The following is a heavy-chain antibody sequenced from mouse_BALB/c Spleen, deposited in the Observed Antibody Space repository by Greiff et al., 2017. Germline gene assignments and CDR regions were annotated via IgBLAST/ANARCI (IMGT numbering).Heavy chain of an antibody. J-gene: IGHJ4*01. D-gene: IGHD3-3*01. Sequence: VQLQQSGPELVKPGASVKISCKASGYAFSSSWMNWVKQRPGQGLEWIGRIYPGDGDTNYNGKFKGKATLTADKSSSTAYMQLSSLTSVDSAVYFCARGGGQMDYWGQGTSVTVSS. CDR3: ARGGGQMDY. CDR2: IYPGDGDT. V-gene: IGHV1-82*01. CDR1: GYAFSSSW.